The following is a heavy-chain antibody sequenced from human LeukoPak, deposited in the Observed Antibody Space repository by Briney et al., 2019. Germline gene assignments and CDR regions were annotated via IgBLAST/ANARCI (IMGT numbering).Heavy chain of an antibody. Sequence: PGRSLRLSCAASGFTFRSYGMHWVRQAPGKGLEWVAGISYDGRDKYYADSVKGRFTISRDSSKNTLNLQMSSLSAEDTAVYYCAKPRGGDSWAFDVWGQGTMVTVSS. J-gene: IGHJ3*01. CDR2: ISYDGRDK. CDR1: GFTFRSYG. CDR3: AKPRGGDSWAFDV. D-gene: IGHD2-21*02. V-gene: IGHV3-30*18.